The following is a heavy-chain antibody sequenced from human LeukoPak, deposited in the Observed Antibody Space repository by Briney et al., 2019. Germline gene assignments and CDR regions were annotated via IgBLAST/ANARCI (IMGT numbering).Heavy chain of an antibody. J-gene: IGHJ4*02. CDR1: GFTFSSYA. CDR2: ISYDGSNK. Sequence: PGGSLRLSCAASGFTFSSYAMHWVRQAPGKGLEWVAVISYDGSNKYYADSVKGRFTISRDNSKNTLYLQMNSLRAEDTAVYYCATSFGAIRGYWGQGTLVSVSS. V-gene: IGHV3-30-3*01. D-gene: IGHD3-10*01. CDR3: ATSFGAIRGY.